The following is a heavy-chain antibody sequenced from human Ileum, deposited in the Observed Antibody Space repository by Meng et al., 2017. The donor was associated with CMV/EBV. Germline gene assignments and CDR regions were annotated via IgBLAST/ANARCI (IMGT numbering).Heavy chain of an antibody. V-gene: IGHV4-4*07. CDR2: IYHGGST. J-gene: IGHJ4*02. CDR1: CDSITSFY. CDR3: ARGPGGFGDFNFDY. D-gene: IGHD3-16*01. Sequence: QLQLQESGPGLVTPSETLSLTRTVSCDSITSFYWRWTRQPAGKALEWIGRIYHGGSTNYNPSLKSRVTLSVDTSKNQFSMRLTSVTAADTAVYYCARGPGGFGDFNFDYWGQGTLVTVSS.